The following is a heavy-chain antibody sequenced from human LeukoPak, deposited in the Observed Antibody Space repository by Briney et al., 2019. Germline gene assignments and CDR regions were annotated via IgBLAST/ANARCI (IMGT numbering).Heavy chain of an antibody. J-gene: IGHJ4*02. Sequence: SETLSLTCTVSGGSISSGTYYWSWIRQPAGKGLEWIGRISTSESTNYNSSLKSRVTISVDTSKNQFFLKLSSVTAADTAVYYCARGALPGADKYYFDYWGQGTLVTVSS. D-gene: IGHD1-14*01. CDR1: GGSISSGTYY. CDR3: ARGALPGADKYYFDY. V-gene: IGHV4-61*02. CDR2: ISTSEST.